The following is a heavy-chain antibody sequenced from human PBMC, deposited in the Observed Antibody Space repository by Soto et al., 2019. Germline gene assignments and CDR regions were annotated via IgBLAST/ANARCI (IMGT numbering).Heavy chain of an antibody. CDR1: GGSISSGDYY. D-gene: IGHD6-6*01. V-gene: IGHV4-30-4*01. CDR3: ALSEQLASSFDY. J-gene: IGHJ4*02. Sequence: PSETLSLTCTVSGGSISSGDYYWSWIRQPPGKGLEWIGYIYYSGSTYYNPSLKSRVTISVDTSKNQFSLKLSSVTAADTAVYYCALSEQLASSFDYWGQGTLVTVSS. CDR2: IYYSGST.